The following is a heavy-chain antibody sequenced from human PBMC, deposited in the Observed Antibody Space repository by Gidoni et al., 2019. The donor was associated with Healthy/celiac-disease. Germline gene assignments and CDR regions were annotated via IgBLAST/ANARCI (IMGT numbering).Heavy chain of an antibody. CDR3: ARGLTHSITMVRGVSDAFDI. CDR2: IYSGGST. D-gene: IGHD3-10*01. V-gene: IGHV3-53*02. CDR1: GFTVSSNY. J-gene: IGHJ3*02. Sequence: EVQLVETGGGWIQPGGSLRLSCAATGFTVSSNYMSWVRQAPGTGLAWVSVIYSGGSTYYAASVKGRFTISRDNSKNTLYLQMNSLRAEYTAVYSCARGLTHSITMVRGVSDAFDIWGQGTMATVSS.